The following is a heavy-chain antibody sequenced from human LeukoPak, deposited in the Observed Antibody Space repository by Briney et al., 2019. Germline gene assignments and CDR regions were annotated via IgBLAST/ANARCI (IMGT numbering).Heavy chain of an antibody. CDR1: GGSFSGYY. D-gene: IGHD3-16*02. Sequence: SETLSLTCAVYGGSFSGYYWSWIRQPPGKGLEWIGEINHSGSTNYNPSLKSRVTISVDTSKNQFSLKLSSVTAEDTAVYYCAKDPRRSSYYFDYWGQGTLVTVSS. J-gene: IGHJ4*02. CDR2: INHSGST. CDR3: AKDPRRSSYYFDY. V-gene: IGHV4-34*01.